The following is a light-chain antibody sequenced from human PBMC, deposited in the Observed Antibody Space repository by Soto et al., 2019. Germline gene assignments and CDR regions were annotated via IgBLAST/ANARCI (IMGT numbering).Light chain of an antibody. Sequence: QSALTQPPSASGSPGQSVTISCTGTSSDIGGYNSVSWYQQHPGKAPKLMIYEVNKRPLRVPERFSGSKSGNTASLTVSGLQADDEADYYCSSSAGTNSFVLFGGGTKLTVL. V-gene: IGLV2-8*01. CDR3: SSSAGTNSFVL. CDR1: SSDIGGYNS. CDR2: EVN. J-gene: IGLJ3*02.